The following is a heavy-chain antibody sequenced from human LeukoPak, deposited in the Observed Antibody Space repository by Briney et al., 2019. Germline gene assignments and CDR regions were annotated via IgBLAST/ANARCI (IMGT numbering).Heavy chain of an antibody. V-gene: IGHV3-74*01. Sequence: PGGSLRLSCAASGFTFSSYSMSWVRQAPGKGLVWVSRISGDGSTTSYADSVKGRFTISRDKAKNTLYLQMNSLRAEDTAVYYCARLDILTGNYYYFNFWGQGTLVTVSS. J-gene: IGHJ4*02. D-gene: IGHD3-9*01. CDR2: ISGDGSTT. CDR3: ARLDILTGNYYYFNF. CDR1: GFTFSSYS.